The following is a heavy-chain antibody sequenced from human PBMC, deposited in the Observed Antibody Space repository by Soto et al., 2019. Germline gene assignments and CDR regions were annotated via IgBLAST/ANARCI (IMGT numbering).Heavy chain of an antibody. CDR3: ARDMFGIGRQVGWFQH. V-gene: IGHV3-48*02. J-gene: IGHJ1*01. CDR2: ISSSSSTI. D-gene: IGHD1-26*01. Sequence: EVQLVESGGGLVQPGGSLRLSCAASGITFSSYSMNWVRQAPGKGLEWVSYISSSSSTIYYADSVKGRFTISRDNAKNSLYLQMNSLRDEDTAVYYCARDMFGIGRQVGWFQHWGQGTLVTASS. CDR1: GITFSSYS.